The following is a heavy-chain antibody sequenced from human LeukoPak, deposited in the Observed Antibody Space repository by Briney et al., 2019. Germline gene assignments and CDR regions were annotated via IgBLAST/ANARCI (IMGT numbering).Heavy chain of an antibody. J-gene: IGHJ4*02. V-gene: IGHV4-31*03. CDR2: IYYSGST. CDR1: GGSISSGGYY. CDR3: ARGDQYSSSWYDGGYFDY. Sequence: PSETLSLTCTVSGGSISSGGYYWSWIRQHPGKGLEWIGYIYYSGSTYYNPSLKSRVTISVDTSKNQFSLKLSSVTAADTAVYYCARGDQYSSSWYDGGYFDYWGQGTLVTVSS. D-gene: IGHD6-13*01.